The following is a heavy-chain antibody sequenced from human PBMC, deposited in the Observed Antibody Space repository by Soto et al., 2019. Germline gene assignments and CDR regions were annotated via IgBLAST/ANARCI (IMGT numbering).Heavy chain of an antibody. CDR1: GYTFTGYY. V-gene: IGHV1-2*04. Sequence: ASVKVSCKASGYTFTGYYMHWVRQAPGQGLEWMGWINPNSGGTNYAQKFQGWVTMTRDTSISTAYMELSRLRSDDTAVYYCARGWYCSSTSCYDYYYMDVWGKGTTVTVSS. D-gene: IGHD2-2*01. CDR2: INPNSGGT. CDR3: ARGWYCSSTSCYDYYYMDV. J-gene: IGHJ6*03.